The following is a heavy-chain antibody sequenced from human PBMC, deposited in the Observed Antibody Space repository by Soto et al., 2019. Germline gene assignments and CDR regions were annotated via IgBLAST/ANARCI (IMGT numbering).Heavy chain of an antibody. J-gene: IGHJ3*02. D-gene: IGHD6-13*01. CDR2: IYPDGVTQ. V-gene: IGHV3-33*01. Sequence: QVQLVESGGGVVQPGESLRLSCAASGFTFSSYLMHWVRQAPGKGLEWVAIIYPDGVTQYYGDSVKGRFIISRDNSKSTLYVQMNSLRVEDTAVYFCARDMRSSSWHALDIWGQGTMVTVSS. CDR1: GFTFSSYL. CDR3: ARDMRSSSWHALDI.